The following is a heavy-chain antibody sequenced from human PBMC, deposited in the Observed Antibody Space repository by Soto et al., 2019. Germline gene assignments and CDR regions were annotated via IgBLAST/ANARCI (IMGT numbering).Heavy chain of an antibody. Sequence: QVQLVQSGAEVKKPGSSVKVSCKASGGSFSNYAISWVRQAPGQGPEWMGGIIPLFGPANYAQKFQDRVTITADESTSTAYMELSSLRSEDTAVYYCARDPELTVTPHWYCDLWGRGTLLTVSS. CDR1: GGSFSNYA. J-gene: IGHJ2*01. CDR3: ARDPELTVTPHWYCDL. D-gene: IGHD4-17*01. V-gene: IGHV1-69*01. CDR2: IIPLFGPA.